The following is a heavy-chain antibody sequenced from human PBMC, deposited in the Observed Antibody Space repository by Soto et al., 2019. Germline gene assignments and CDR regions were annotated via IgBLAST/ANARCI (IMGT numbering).Heavy chain of an antibody. CDR3: QTSWEVSDGYFDY. Sequence: VQLVQSGGGVVQPGTSLRLSCAGSGFTFSHYGMHWVRQAPGKGLEWVAVISYDGSKEYYADSVKGRFTISKDNSKNTLYRQMNSLRVEDTAVYYCQTSWEVSDGYFDYWGPGTLVTVSS. D-gene: IGHD1-26*01. CDR1: GFTFSHYG. V-gene: IGHV3-30*03. CDR2: ISYDGSKE. J-gene: IGHJ4*02.